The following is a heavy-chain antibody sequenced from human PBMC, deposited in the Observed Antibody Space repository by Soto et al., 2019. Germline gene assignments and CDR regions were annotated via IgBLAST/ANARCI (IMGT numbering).Heavy chain of an antibody. CDR2: IYSGGGT. CDR3: ARERGYSYGLDY. Sequence: GGSLRLSCAASGSTVSGNYMNWVRQAPGKGLEWVSVIYSGGGTFYADSVKGRFTISRDNSKNTLYLQMNSLRAEDTAVYYCARERGYSYGLDYWGQGTLVTVSS. J-gene: IGHJ4*02. CDR1: GSTVSGNY. V-gene: IGHV3-66*01. D-gene: IGHD5-18*01.